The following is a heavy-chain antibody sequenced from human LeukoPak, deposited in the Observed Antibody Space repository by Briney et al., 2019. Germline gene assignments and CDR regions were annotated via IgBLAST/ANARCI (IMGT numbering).Heavy chain of an antibody. J-gene: IGHJ4*02. V-gene: IGHV3-48*02. Sequence: GGSLRLSCAASGFTFSSYSMNWVRQAPGKGLEWVSYISGSSSTIYYADSVKGQSTISRDNANNSLYLQMNSLRDEDTAVYYCARTPRRIGFWSGYPLDYWGQGTLVTVSS. CDR2: ISGSSSTI. CDR1: GFTFSSYS. CDR3: ARTPRRIGFWSGYPLDY. D-gene: IGHD3-3*01.